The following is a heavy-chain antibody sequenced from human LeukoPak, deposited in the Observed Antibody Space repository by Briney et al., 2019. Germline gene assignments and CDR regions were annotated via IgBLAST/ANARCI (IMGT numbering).Heavy chain of an antibody. CDR3: ASNIVVVPYYYGMDV. CDR1: GYTFTSYD. D-gene: IGHD2-2*01. J-gene: IGHJ6*02. CDR2: IIPIFGTA. V-gene: IGHV1-69*13. Sequence: SVKVSCKASGYTFTSYDISWVRQAPGQGLEWMGGIIPIFGTANYAQKFQGRVTITADESTSTAYMELSSLRSEDTAVYYCASNIVVVPYYYGMDVWGQGTTVTVSS.